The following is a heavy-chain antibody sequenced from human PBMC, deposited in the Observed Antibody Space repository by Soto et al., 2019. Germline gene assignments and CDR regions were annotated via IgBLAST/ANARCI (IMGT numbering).Heavy chain of an antibody. D-gene: IGHD6-13*01. Sequence: QVQLVQSGAEVKKPGSSVKVSCKASGGTFSSYAISWLRQAPGQGLEWMGGIIPIFGTANYAQKFQGRVTITADESTSTAYMEMSSLRSEDTAVYYCARLVEGSRWHDYFDYWGQGTLVTVSS. J-gene: IGHJ4*02. CDR1: GGTFSSYA. CDR3: ARLVEGSRWHDYFDY. V-gene: IGHV1-69*12. CDR2: IIPIFGTA.